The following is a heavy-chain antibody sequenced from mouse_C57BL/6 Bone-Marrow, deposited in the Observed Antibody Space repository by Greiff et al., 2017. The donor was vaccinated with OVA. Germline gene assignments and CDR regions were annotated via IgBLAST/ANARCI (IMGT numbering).Heavy chain of an antibody. J-gene: IGHJ2*01. CDR1: GFTFSSYA. D-gene: IGHD2-10*02. Sequence: EVQGVESGEGLVKPGGSLKLSCAASGFTFSSYAMSWVRQTPEKRLEWVAYISSGGDYIYYADTVKGRFTISRDNARNTLYLQMSSLKSEDTAMYYCTRGGYGNYFDYWGQGTTLTVSS. CDR3: TRGGYGNYFDY. V-gene: IGHV5-9-1*02. CDR2: ISSGGDYI.